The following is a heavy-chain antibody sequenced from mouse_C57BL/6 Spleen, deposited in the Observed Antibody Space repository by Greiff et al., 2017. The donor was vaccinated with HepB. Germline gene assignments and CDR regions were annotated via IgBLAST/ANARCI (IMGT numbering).Heavy chain of an antibody. CDR1: GYTFTDYE. Sequence: QVQLQQSGAELVRPGASVTLSCKASGYTFTDYEMHWVKQTPVHGLEWIGAIDPETGGTAYNQKFKGKAILTADKSSSTAYMELRSLTSEDSAVYYCTRRYYGSPNWYFDVWGTGTTVTVSS. V-gene: IGHV1-15*01. J-gene: IGHJ1*03. CDR2: IDPETGGT. D-gene: IGHD1-1*01. CDR3: TRRYYGSPNWYFDV.